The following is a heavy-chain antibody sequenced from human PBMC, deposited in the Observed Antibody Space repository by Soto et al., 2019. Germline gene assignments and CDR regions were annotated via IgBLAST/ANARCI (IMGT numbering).Heavy chain of an antibody. V-gene: IGHV3-30*02. CDR3: AKEGPGGGRHFYYAMDA. Sequence: GGSLRLSCVASGFDFSTYAMSWVRQAPGKGLEWVALITNDGNNEYYRESVKGRFSISRGRSTNTVDLLMNSLRPEDTGVYYCAKEGPGGGRHFYYAMDAWGQGTTVTVSS. CDR1: GFDFSTYA. CDR2: ITNDGNNE. J-gene: IGHJ6*02. D-gene: IGHD1-26*01.